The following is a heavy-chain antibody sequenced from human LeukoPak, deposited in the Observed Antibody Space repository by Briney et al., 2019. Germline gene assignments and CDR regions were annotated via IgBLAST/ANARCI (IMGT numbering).Heavy chain of an antibody. V-gene: IGHV1-69*13. CDR1: GGTFISYA. J-gene: IGHJ5*02. CDR2: IIPIFGTA. D-gene: IGHD6-13*01. CDR3: ASIVGFGSSSYWFDP. Sequence: VASVKVSCKASGGTFISYAISWVRQAPGQGLEWMGGIIPIFGTANYAQKFQGRVTITADESTSTAYMELSSLRSEDTAVYYCASIVGFGSSSYWFDPWGQGTLVTVSS.